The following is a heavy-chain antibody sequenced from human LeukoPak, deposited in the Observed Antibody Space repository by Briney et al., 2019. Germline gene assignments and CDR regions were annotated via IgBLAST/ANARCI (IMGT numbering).Heavy chain of an antibody. CDR2: IRYDGSNK. V-gene: IGHV3-30*02. J-gene: IGHJ4*02. CDR3: ARGVTMVRGVIIPSWYFDY. CDR1: GFTFSSYG. D-gene: IGHD3-10*01. Sequence: GGSLRLSCAASGFTFSSYGMYWVRQAPGKGLEWVAFIRYDGSNKYYADSVKGRFTISRDNSKNTLYLQMNSLRAEDTAVYYCARGVTMVRGVIIPSWYFDYWGQGTLVTVSS.